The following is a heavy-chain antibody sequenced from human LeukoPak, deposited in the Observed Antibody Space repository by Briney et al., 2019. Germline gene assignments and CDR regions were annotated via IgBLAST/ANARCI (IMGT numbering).Heavy chain of an antibody. Sequence: GGSLRLSCAASGYRFNNYAIHWFRQAPGKGLEYVSGINNNGDSTYYANSVKGRFTISRDNSKNTLFLQMGSLTSEDTAVYYCARDYQTGFTGPGGDFWGQGTLVTVSP. CDR2: INNNGDST. V-gene: IGHV3-64*01. CDR1: GYRFNNYA. D-gene: IGHD3-9*01. CDR3: ARDYQTGFTGPGGDF. J-gene: IGHJ4*02.